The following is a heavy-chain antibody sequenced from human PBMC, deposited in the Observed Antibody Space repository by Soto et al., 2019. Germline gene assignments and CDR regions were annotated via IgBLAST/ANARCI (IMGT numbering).Heavy chain of an antibody. D-gene: IGHD1-26*01. CDR2: IDPSDSYT. V-gene: IGHV5-10-1*01. CDR1: GGTFSSYA. Sequence: GASVKVSCKASGGTFSSYAISWVRQMPGKGLEWMGRIDPSDSYTNYSPSFQGHVTISADKSISTAYLQWSSLKASDTAMYYCARLSGTNGQVDYWGQGTLVTVSS. CDR3: ARLSGTNGQVDY. J-gene: IGHJ4*02.